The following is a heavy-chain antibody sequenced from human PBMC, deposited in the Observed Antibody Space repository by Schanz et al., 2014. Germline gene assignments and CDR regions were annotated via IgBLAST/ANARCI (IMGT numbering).Heavy chain of an antibody. CDR3: ARGGVLVLPPGTVKKGNDY. D-gene: IGHD3-10*01. CDR2: LNPASGET. J-gene: IGHJ4*02. CDR1: GYTFSDYH. Sequence: QVLLVQSGAEVQKPGASVKVSCKASGYTFSDYHIHWGRQAPGQGLEWMGWLNPASGETLYAQRFQGRVTLTRDTSIRTAYMDLRSLLSDDAAVYFCARGGVLVLPPGTVKKGNDYWGQGTLVTVSS. V-gene: IGHV1-2*02.